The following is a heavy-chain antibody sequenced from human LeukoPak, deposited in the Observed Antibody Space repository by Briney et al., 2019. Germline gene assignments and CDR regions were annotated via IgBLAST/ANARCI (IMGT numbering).Heavy chain of an antibody. D-gene: IGHD1-1*01. V-gene: IGHV3-30*04. CDR3: AREGTRSPPYFDY. Sequence: GGALRLSWAAAGFTFSSYAMHWGRQGPGKGVGGGGVILYDGRNKYYADSVKGRFTISRDNSKNTLYLQMNSLRAEDTAVYYCAREGTRSPPYFDYWGQGTLVTVSS. J-gene: IGHJ4*02. CDR2: ILYDGRNK. CDR1: GFTFSSYA.